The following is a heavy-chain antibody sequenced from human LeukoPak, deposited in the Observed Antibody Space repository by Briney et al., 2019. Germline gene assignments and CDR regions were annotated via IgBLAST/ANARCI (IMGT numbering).Heavy chain of an antibody. CDR1: GGSISGSNW. CDR3: ARREACFYGYRFDN. V-gene: IGHV4-4*02. Sequence: PSETLSLTCAVSGGSISGSNWWSWVRQPPGKGLEWIGQIYDSGSTDYNPSLKSRVTILVDKPKNQFSLKLSSVTAADTAVYYCARREACFYGYRFDNWGQGTLVTVSS. J-gene: IGHJ4*02. D-gene: IGHD2/OR15-2a*01. CDR2: IYDSGST.